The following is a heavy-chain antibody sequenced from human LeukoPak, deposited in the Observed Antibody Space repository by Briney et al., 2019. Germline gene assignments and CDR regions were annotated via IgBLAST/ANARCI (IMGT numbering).Heavy chain of an antibody. Sequence: SETLSLTCTVSGGSISDYYWSWIRQPPGKGLEWIAYIYYSGSTNYNPSLKSRVTISVDTSKNQFSLKLSSVTAADTAVYYCARDLYYYDSSGHYFDYWGQGTLVTVSS. J-gene: IGHJ4*02. D-gene: IGHD3-22*01. CDR2: IYYSGST. V-gene: IGHV4-59*01. CDR1: GGSISDYY. CDR3: ARDLYYYDSSGHYFDY.